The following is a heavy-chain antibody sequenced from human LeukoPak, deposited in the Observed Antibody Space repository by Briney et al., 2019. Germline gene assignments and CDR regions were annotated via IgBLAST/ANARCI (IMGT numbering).Heavy chain of an antibody. V-gene: IGHV4-39*01. Sequence: PLGGPSLSRIVSRGSIRSSRYYWGWISKHPGNGLEWIGSIDYSGSTYYNPSLKSRVTISVDTSKNQFSLKLNSVTAADTAVYYCARLLYYYVSGSYSYFDYWGQGTLVTVSS. CDR1: RGSIRSSRYY. D-gene: IGHD3-10*01. J-gene: IGHJ4*02. CDR3: ARLLYYYVSGSYSYFDY. CDR2: IDYSGST.